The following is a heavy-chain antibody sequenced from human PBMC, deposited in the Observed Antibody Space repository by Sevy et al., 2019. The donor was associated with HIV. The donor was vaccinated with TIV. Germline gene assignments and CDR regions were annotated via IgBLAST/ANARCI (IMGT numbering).Heavy chain of an antibody. Sequence: GESLKISCAASGFTFSSYGMHWVRQAPGKGLEWVAVIWYDGSNKYYADSVKGRFTISRDNSKNTLYLQMNSLRAEDTAVYYCAMNYYDSSGSSFFFDYWGQGTLVTRSS. J-gene: IGHJ4*02. CDR3: AMNYYDSSGSSFFFDY. CDR2: IWYDGSNK. V-gene: IGHV3-33*01. D-gene: IGHD3-22*01. CDR1: GFTFSSYG.